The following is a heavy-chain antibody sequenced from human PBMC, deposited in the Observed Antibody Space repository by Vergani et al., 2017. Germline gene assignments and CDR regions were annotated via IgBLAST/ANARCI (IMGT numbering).Heavy chain of an antibody. Sequence: QVQLVQSGAEVKKPGSSVKVSCKASGGTFSSYAISWVRQAPGQGLEWMGGIIPIFGTANYAQKFQGRVTITADESTSTAYMELSSLRSEDTAVYYCAGESNYYDSSGWMYYYYGMDVWGQGTTVTVSS. V-gene: IGHV1-69*01. CDR3: AGESNYYDSSGWMYYYYGMDV. D-gene: IGHD3-22*01. CDR1: GGTFSSYA. J-gene: IGHJ6*02. CDR2: IIPIFGTA.